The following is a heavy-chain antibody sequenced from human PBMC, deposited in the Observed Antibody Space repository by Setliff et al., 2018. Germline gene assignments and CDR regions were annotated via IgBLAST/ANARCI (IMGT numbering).Heavy chain of an antibody. J-gene: IGHJ5*02. V-gene: IGHV1-18*01. CDR1: GYTFTSYG. CDR2: ISAYNGYI. D-gene: IGHD2-2*01. Sequence: GASVKVSCKASGYTFTSYGISWVRQAPGQGLEWMGWISAYNGYIIYAQKFQGRVTMTTDASTSTAYMEVRRLRSDDTAIYYCARAPSTVAVPATVHSFDPWGQGTLVTVSS. CDR3: ARAPSTVAVPATVHSFDP.